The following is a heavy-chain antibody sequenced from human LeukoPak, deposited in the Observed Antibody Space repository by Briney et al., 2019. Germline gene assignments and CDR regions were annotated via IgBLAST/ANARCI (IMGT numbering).Heavy chain of an antibody. CDR1: GGTFSNYA. Sequence: GSSVTVSCKASGGTFSNYAISWVRQAPGQGLAWMGGIIPIFGTANYAQKFQGRVTITADESTSTAYMELSSLRSEDTVVYYCARGLFDSYYYDGLGRSMGDAFDIWGQGTMVTVSS. V-gene: IGHV1-69*01. J-gene: IGHJ3*02. CDR3: ARGLFDSYYYDGLGRSMGDAFDI. D-gene: IGHD3-22*01. CDR2: IIPIFGTA.